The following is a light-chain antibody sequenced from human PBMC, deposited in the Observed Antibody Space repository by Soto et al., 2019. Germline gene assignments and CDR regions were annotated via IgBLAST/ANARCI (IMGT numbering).Light chain of an antibody. CDR2: AAS. J-gene: IGKJ5*01. Sequence: DIQMTQSPSSLSASVRDRVTITCRANHFISDYVNWYQQKPGTAPRLLIYAASTLQSGVPSRFSGSGSGTDFTLTISSLQPEDTATYYCQQTYSTPITFGQGTRLEI. CDR3: QQTYSTPIT. CDR1: HFISDY. V-gene: IGKV1-39*01.